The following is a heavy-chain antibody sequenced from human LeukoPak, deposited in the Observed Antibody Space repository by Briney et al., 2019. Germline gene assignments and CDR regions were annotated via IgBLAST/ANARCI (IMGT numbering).Heavy chain of an antibody. D-gene: IGHD4-11*01. J-gene: IGHJ4*02. CDR1: GGSFSGYY. CDR3: AISTTADFDY. V-gene: IGHV4-34*01. CDR2: INHSGST. Sequence: SETLSLTCAVYGGSFSGYYWSWIRQPPGKGLEWIGEINHSGSTNYNPSLKSRVTISVDTSKNQFSLKLSSVTAADTAVYYCAISTTADFDYWGQGTLVTVSS.